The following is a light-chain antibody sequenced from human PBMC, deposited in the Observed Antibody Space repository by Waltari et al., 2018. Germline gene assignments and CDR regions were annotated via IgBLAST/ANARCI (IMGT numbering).Light chain of an antibody. CDR2: AAS. V-gene: IGKV1-9*01. J-gene: IGKJ2*01. Sequence: DIQLTQSPSFLSASVGDRVTITCRASQGINIYLAWYQQKPGKAPKLLIYAASTLQRGVPSRFSGSGSGTEFTLTISSLQPEDVATYYCQQLNSYPVTFGQGTKLEIK. CDR1: QGINIY. CDR3: QQLNSYPVT.